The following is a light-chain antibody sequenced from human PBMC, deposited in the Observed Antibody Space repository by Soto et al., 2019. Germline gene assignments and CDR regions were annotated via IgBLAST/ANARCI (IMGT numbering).Light chain of an antibody. CDR1: SSNLGAGYD. CDR3: QSYDNSLGVCYV. CDR2: GNR. V-gene: IGLV1-40*01. Sequence: QSVLTQPPSVSGAPGQRVTISCTGSSSNLGAGYDVHWYQLLPGTAPKLLIYGNRNRPSGVPDRFSGSKSGTSASLAITGLQAKDEADYYCQSYDNSLGVCYVFGTGTKVTVL. J-gene: IGLJ1*01.